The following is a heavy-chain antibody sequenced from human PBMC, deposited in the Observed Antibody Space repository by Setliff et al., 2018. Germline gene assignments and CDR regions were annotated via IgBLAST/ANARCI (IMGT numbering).Heavy chain of an antibody. D-gene: IGHD5-18*01. Sequence: PGGSLRLSCAASGFTFSNAWMSWVRQAPGKGLEWVGRIKRESDGGTTDYAAPVKGRFTISRDDSKNTLYLQMNSLKTEDTAVYYCISLWLGYYGLDVWGQGTLVTV. V-gene: IGHV3-15*01. CDR2: IKRESDGGTT. CDR3: ISLWLGYYGLDV. CDR1: GFTFSNAW. J-gene: IGHJ6*02.